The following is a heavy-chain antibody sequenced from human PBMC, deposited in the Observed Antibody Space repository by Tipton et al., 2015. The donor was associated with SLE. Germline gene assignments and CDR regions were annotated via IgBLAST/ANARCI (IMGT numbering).Heavy chain of an antibody. D-gene: IGHD3-10*02. Sequence: TLSLTCTVSGGSISSSSYFWGWIRQPPGKGLEWIGSIYYSGNTNYNPSLKSRVTISIDNSRDQFSLELNSVTAADTAVYYCARGSGTSHHTMLDYWGHGTLVTVSS. CDR3: ARGSGTSHHTMLDY. V-gene: IGHV4-39*07. CDR2: IYYSGNT. J-gene: IGHJ4*01. CDR1: GGSISSSSYF.